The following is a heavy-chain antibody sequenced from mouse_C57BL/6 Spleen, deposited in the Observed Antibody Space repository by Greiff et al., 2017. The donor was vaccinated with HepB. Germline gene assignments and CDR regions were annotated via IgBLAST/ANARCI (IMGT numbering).Heavy chain of an antibody. CDR2: ISSGSSTI. V-gene: IGHV5-17*01. Sequence: EVMLVESGGGLVKPGGSLKLSCAASGFTFSDYGMHWVRQAPEKGLEWVAYISSGSSTIYYADTVKGRFTLSRDNAKNTLFLQMTSLRSEDTAMYYCARRELRAHWYFDVWGTGTTVTVSS. CDR1: GFTFSDYG. D-gene: IGHD1-1*01. CDR3: ARRELRAHWYFDV. J-gene: IGHJ1*03.